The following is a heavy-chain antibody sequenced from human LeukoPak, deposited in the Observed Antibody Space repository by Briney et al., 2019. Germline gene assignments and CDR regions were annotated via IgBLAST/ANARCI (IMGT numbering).Heavy chain of an antibody. D-gene: IGHD3-10*01. V-gene: IGHV3-7*01. CDR2: IKQDGSEK. J-gene: IGHJ4*02. Sequence: GGSLRLSCAASGFTFSSYWMSWVRQAPGKGLEWVANIKQDGSEKYYVDSVKGRFTISRDNAKNSLYLQMNSLRAEDTAVYYCARERSSEYYYGSGSSYHPIDYWGQGTLVTVSS. CDR1: GFTFSSYW. CDR3: ARERSSEYYYGSGSSYHPIDY.